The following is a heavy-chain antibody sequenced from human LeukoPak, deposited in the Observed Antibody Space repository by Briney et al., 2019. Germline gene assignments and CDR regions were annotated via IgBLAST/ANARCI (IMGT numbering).Heavy chain of an antibody. J-gene: IGHJ4*02. CDR1: GGSFSGYY. V-gene: IGHV4-34*01. Sequence: SETLSLTCAVYGGSFSGYYWSWIRQPPGKGLEWIGEINHSGSTNYNPSLKSRVTISVDTSKNQFSLKLSSVTAADTAVYYCARGGGWTTLNYFDYWGQGTLVTVSS. D-gene: IGHD4-11*01. CDR3: ARGGGWTTLNYFDY. CDR2: INHSGST.